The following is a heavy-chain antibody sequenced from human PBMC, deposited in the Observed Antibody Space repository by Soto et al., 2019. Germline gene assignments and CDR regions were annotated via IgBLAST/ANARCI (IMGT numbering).Heavy chain of an antibody. J-gene: IGHJ4*02. Sequence: EVHLAESGGGLVKPGGSLRLSCAASGFTFTSYSMNWVRQAPGKGLEWVSSISSSSTYSYYADSVRGQFTISRDNAKNSLYLQMSSLRAEDTAVYYCARGTYGDYSFDYWGQGNLVTVSS. V-gene: IGHV3-21*01. CDR3: ARGTYGDYSFDY. CDR2: ISSSSTYS. D-gene: IGHD4-17*01. CDR1: GFTFTSYS.